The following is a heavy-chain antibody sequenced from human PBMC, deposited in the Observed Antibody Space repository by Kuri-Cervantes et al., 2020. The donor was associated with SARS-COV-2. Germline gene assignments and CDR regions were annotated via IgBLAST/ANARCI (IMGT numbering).Heavy chain of an antibody. CDR2: IYYSGST. Sequence: SETLSLTCTVSGGSISSSSYYWGWIRQPPGKGLEWIGSIYYSGSTNYNPSLRSRVTMSVDTSKNQFSLKLSSVTAADTAVYYCARGLGYCSSTSCWYYYYYMDVWGKGTTVTVSS. J-gene: IGHJ6*03. CDR3: ARGLGYCSSTSCWYYYYYMDV. V-gene: IGHV4-39*07. D-gene: IGHD2-2*01. CDR1: GGSISSSSYY.